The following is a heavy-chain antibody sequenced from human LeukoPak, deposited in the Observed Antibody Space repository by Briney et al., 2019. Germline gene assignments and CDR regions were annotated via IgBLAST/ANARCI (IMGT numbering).Heavy chain of an antibody. CDR1: GGSISSGDYY. CDR2: IYHSGST. CDR3: ARIPLPYGSGSYGDY. V-gene: IGHV4-39*07. J-gene: IGHJ4*02. Sequence: PSETLSLTCTVSGGSISSGDYYWGWIRQPPGKGLEWIGSIYHSGSTYYNPSLKSRVTISADTSKNQFSLKLSSVTAADTAVYYCARIPLPYGSGSYGDYWGQGTLVTVSS. D-gene: IGHD3-10*01.